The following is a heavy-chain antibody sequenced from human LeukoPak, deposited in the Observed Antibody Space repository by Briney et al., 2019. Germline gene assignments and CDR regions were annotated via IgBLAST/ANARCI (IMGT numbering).Heavy chain of an antibody. D-gene: IGHD4-17*01. CDR1: SGSISPDY. Sequence: SETLSLTCSVSSGSISPDYWNWIRQPAGKGLEWIGRIDSSGNPHYNTSLKSRVTMSVDTSKKQFSLKLRSLTAADTAVYFCARDQGGDYPQAFDIWGQGTIVTVSS. V-gene: IGHV4-4*07. CDR3: ARDQGGDYPQAFDI. CDR2: IDSSGNP. J-gene: IGHJ3*02.